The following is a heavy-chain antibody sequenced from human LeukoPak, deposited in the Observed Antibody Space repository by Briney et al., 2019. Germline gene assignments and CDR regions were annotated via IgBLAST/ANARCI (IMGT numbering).Heavy chain of an antibody. CDR3: ARDRGGYTYGFNY. J-gene: IGHJ4*02. Sequence: GGSLRLSCVASGFTFSSFSMSWVRQAPGKGLEWVSSISSSSSYMYYADSVKGRFTISRDSAKNSLYLQMNSLRAEDTAVYYCARDRGGYTYGFNYWGQGTLVTVSS. D-gene: IGHD5-18*01. V-gene: IGHV3-21*01. CDR2: ISSSSSYM. CDR1: GFTFSSFS.